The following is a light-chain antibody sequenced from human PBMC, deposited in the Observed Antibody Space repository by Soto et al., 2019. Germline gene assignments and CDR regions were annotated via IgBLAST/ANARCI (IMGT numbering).Light chain of an antibody. Sequence: DIQMTQSPSTLSASVGDRVTITCRASQSINSWLAWYQQKPGKAPKLLIYDASSLESGVPSRFSGSGSGTEFTLTISSLQHDDFATYYCQQYNSYSSMSTFGQGTKLEIK. J-gene: IGKJ2*01. CDR2: DAS. V-gene: IGKV1-5*01. CDR3: QQYNSYSSMST. CDR1: QSINSW.